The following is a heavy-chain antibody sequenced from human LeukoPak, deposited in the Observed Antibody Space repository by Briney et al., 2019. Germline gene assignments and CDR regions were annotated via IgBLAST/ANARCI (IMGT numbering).Heavy chain of an antibody. CDR2: IKHSGST. J-gene: IGHJ1*01. CDR1: GGSFSGYY. V-gene: IGHV4-34*01. CDR3: ARGPRIAVLGPRIRRAEYFQH. Sequence: SETLSLTCAVYGGSFSGYYWSWIRQPPGKGLEWIGEIKHSGSTHYNPSLKSRVLISVDTSKNQFSLKLSSVTAADTAVYFCARGPRIAVLGPRIRRAEYFQHWGQGTLVTVSS. D-gene: IGHD6-19*01.